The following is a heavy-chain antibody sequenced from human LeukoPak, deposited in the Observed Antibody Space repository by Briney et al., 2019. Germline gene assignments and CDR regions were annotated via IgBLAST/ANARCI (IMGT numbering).Heavy chain of an antibody. D-gene: IGHD2-2*01. CDR1: GGSISSYY. CDR3: ARLSVVPAAMQFYYYYHMDV. Sequence: SETLSLTCTASGGSISSYYWSWIRQPPGKGLEWIGYIFYSGSTNYNPSLKSRVTISVDTSKNQFSLKLSSVTAADTAVYYCARLSVVPAAMQFYYYYHMDVWGKGTTVTVSS. J-gene: IGHJ6*03. V-gene: IGHV4-59*08. CDR2: IFYSGST.